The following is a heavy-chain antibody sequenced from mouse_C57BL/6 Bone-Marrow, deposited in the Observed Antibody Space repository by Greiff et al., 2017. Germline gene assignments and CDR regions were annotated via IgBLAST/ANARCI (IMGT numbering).Heavy chain of an antibody. CDR2: ISSGSSTI. CDR3: ASRPYAMDY. J-gene: IGHJ4*01. CDR1: GFTFSDYG. V-gene: IGHV5-17*01. Sequence: EVQVVESGGGLVKPGGSLKLSCAASGFTFSDYGMHWVRQAPEKGLEWVAYISSGSSTIYYADTVKGRFTISRDNAKNTLFLQMTSLRSEDTAMYYCASRPYAMDYWGQGTSVTVSS.